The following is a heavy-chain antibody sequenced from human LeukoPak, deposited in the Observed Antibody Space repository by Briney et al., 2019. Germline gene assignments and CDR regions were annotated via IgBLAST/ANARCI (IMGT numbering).Heavy chain of an antibody. V-gene: IGHV3-74*01. CDR1: GFTFSSYW. Sequence: GGSLRLSCAASGFTFSSYWMHWVRQAPGKGLVWVSRINTDGSSTTYADSVKGRFTISRDNAKNTLYLQMNSLRAEDTAVYYCARELRYYDFWSGYDDWGQGTLVTVSS. CDR3: ARELRYYDFWSGYDD. D-gene: IGHD3-3*01. J-gene: IGHJ4*02. CDR2: INTDGSST.